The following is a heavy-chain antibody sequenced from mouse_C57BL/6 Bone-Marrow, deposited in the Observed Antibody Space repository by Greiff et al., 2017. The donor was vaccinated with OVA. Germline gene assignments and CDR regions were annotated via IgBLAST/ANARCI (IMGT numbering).Heavy chain of an antibody. CDR1: GYTFTSYW. CDR3: ARSGYRPWFAY. V-gene: IGHV1-64*01. J-gene: IGHJ3*01. CDR2: IHPNSGST. D-gene: IGHD2-12*01. Sequence: QVQLQQPGAELVKPGASVKLSCKASGYTFTSYWMHWVKQRPGHGLEWIGMIHPNSGSTNYNEKFKSKATLTVVKSSSTAYMQLSSLTSEDSAVYYCARSGYRPWFAYWGQGTLVTVSA.